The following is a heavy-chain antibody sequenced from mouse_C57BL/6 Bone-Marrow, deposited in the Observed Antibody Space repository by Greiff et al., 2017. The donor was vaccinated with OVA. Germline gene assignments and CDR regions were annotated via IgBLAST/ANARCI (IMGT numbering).Heavy chain of an antibody. V-gene: IGHV5-17*01. D-gene: IGHD2-3*01. CDR2: ISSGSSTI. CDR3: ARGLFYDGYYGGFAY. Sequence: EVKLVESGGGLVKPGGSLKLSCAASGFTFSDYGMHWVRQAPEKGLEWVAYISSGSSTIYYADTVKGRFTISRDNAKNTLFLQMTSLRSEDTAMYYCARGLFYDGYYGGFAYWGQGTLVTVSA. J-gene: IGHJ3*01. CDR1: GFTFSDYG.